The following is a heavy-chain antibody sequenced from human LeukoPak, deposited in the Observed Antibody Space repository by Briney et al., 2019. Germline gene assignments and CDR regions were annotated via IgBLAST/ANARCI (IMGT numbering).Heavy chain of an antibody. Sequence: SVKVSCKASGGTFSSYAISWVRQAPGQGLEWMGGIIPIFGTANYAQKFQGRVTITADESTSTAHMELSSLRSGDTAVYYCAINGYCSSISCSPPRDYWGQGTLVTVSS. CDR3: AINGYCSSISCSPPRDY. CDR2: IIPIFGTA. V-gene: IGHV1-69*13. J-gene: IGHJ4*02. D-gene: IGHD2-2*01. CDR1: GGTFSSYA.